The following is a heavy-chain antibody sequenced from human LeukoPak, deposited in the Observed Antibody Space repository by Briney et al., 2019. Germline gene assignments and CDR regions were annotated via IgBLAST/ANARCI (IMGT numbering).Heavy chain of an antibody. J-gene: IGHJ4*02. V-gene: IGHV3-7*03. CDR2: IKQDGSEK. CDR1: GFTFSSYW. CDR3: ARVRLLEWLFSQPYYFDY. Sequence: PGGSLRLSCAASGFTFSSYWMSWVRQAPGKGLEWVANIKQDGSEKYYVDSVKGRFTISRDNAKNSLYLQMNSLRAEDTAVYYCARVRLLEWLFSQPYYFDYWGQGTLVTVSS. D-gene: IGHD3-3*01.